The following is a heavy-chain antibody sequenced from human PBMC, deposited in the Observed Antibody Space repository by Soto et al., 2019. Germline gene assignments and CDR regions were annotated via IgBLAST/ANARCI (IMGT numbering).Heavy chain of an antibody. CDR2: IYYSGST. D-gene: IGHD5-18*01. J-gene: IGHJ4*02. CDR3: ASVSTLQDTAMVLIDY. CDR1: GGSISSGDYY. V-gene: IGHV4-30-4*01. Sequence: SETLSLTCTVSGGSISSGDYYWSWIRQPPGKGLEWIGYIYYSGSTYYNPSLKSRVTISVDTSKNQFSLKLSSVTAADTAVYYCASVSTLQDTAMVLIDYWGQGTLVTVSS.